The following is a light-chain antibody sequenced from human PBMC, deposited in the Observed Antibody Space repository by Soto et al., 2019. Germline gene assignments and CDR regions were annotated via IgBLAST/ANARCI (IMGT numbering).Light chain of an antibody. CDR3: QQYDNLSSWT. V-gene: IGKV1-33*01. Sequence: DIQMTQSPSSLSASVGDRVTITCQASQDISNYLNWYQQKPGKAPKLLIYDASNLETGVPSRFSGSGPGTDFTFTISSLQPEDIATYYCQQYDNLSSWTFGQGTRLEIK. CDR1: QDISNY. CDR2: DAS. J-gene: IGKJ5*01.